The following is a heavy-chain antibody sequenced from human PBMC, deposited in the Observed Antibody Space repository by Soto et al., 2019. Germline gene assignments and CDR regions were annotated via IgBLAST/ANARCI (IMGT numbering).Heavy chain of an antibody. V-gene: IGHV1-18*01. CDR1: VNTFTYYG. CDR3: AATGGHYFGLDV. J-gene: IGHJ6*02. D-gene: IGHD2-8*02. CDR2: ISGYNANT. Sequence: QAQLVQSGSEVKRPGASVKVSCRSSVNTFTYYGINWVRQTPGQGLEWLGWISGYNANTRDAQKFQDRVTMTADTSTTTAYLEVRSLTSDDSGTYFCAATGGHYFGLDVWGQGTTVTVSS.